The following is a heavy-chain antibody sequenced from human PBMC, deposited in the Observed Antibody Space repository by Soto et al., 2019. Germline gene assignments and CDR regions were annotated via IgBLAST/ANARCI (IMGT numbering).Heavy chain of an antibody. CDR2: IYHSEIT. CDR3: AARYNFWSTYLPY. J-gene: IGHJ4*02. D-gene: IGHD3-3*01. CDR1: GGSISSSHC. V-gene: IGHV4-4*02. Sequence: SETLSLTCVVSGGSISSSHCWSCVRQPPGKGLEWIGEIYHSEITNFNPSLKSRITISVDKSKYQFSLKLNSVTAADTAVYFCAARYNFWSTYLPYWGQGTLVTVSS.